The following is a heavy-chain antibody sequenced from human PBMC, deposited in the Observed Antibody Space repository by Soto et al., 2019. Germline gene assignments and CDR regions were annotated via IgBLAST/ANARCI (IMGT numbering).Heavy chain of an antibody. V-gene: IGHV1-69*13. CDR2: IIPIFGTA. CDR1: GGTSSSYA. D-gene: IGHD5-18*01. J-gene: IGHJ4*02. CDR3: ASTARDYYFDY. Sequence: ASVKVSCKASGGTSSSYAISWVRQAPGQGLEWMGGIIPIFGTANYAQKFQGRVTITADESTSTAYMELSSLRSEDTAVYYCASTARDYYFDYWGQGTLVTVSS.